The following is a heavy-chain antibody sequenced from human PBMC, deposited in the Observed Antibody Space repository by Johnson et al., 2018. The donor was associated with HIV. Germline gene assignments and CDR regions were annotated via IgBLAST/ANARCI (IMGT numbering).Heavy chain of an antibody. Sequence: QVQLVESGGGLVQPGGSLRLSCAASGFTFSDHYMDWVRQAPGKGLEWISYISSSGSTTYYADSVKGRFTISRDNAKNSLYLQMNSLRAEDTAGYYCARDWDPGEPMGAFDIWGQGTLVTVSS. CDR3: ARDWDPGEPMGAFDI. CDR2: ISSSGSTT. J-gene: IGHJ3*02. D-gene: IGHD3-16*01. V-gene: IGHV3-11*04. CDR1: GFTFSDHY.